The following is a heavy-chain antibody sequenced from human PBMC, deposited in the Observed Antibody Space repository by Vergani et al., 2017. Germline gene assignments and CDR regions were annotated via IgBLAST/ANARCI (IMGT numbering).Heavy chain of an antibody. V-gene: IGHV1-69*04. J-gene: IGHJ5*02. D-gene: IGHD3-10*01. Sequence: QVQLVQSGAEVKKPGSSVKVSCKASGGTFSSYAISWVRQAPGQGLEWMGRIIPILGIANYAQKFQGRVTITADKSTSTAYMELSSLRSEDTAVYYCAREDRGVRGVAQFDPWGQGTLVTVSS. CDR2: IIPILGIA. CDR3: AREDRGVRGVAQFDP. CDR1: GGTFSSYA.